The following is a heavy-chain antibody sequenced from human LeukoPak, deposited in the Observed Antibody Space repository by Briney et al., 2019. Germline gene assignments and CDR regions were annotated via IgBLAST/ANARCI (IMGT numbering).Heavy chain of an antibody. J-gene: IGHJ4*02. CDR1: GYTFTGYY. CDR3: ATQRGSYLWGADFDY. V-gene: IGHV1-2*02. Sequence: ASVKVSCKASGYTFTGYYMHWVRHAPGPGLEWMGWINPNSGDTKYAQKFQGRVTMTRDTSISTAYMELSRLRSDDTAVYYCATQRGSYLWGADFDYWGQGTLVTVSS. CDR2: INPNSGDT. D-gene: IGHD3-16*01.